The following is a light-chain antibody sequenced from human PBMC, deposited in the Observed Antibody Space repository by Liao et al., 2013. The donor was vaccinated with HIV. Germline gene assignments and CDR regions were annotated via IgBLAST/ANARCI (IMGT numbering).Light chain of an antibody. CDR2: QDR. V-gene: IGLV3-1*01. Sequence: SYDLTQPPSVSVSPGQTASITCSGDELGDKYTSWYQQKPGQSPVLVIYQDRKRPSGIPERFSGSNSGNTATLTISGTQAMDEADYYCQAWDTSTLFVFGTGTKVTVL. CDR1: ELGDKY. J-gene: IGLJ1*01. CDR3: QAWDTSTLFV.